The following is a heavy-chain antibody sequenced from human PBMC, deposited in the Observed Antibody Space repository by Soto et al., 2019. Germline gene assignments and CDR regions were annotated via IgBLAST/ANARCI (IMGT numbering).Heavy chain of an antibody. J-gene: IGHJ5*01. CDR3: ARGRYCLTGRCFPNWFDS. CDR1: GDSISTVDYF. Sequence: SETLSLTCSVSGDSISTVDYFWAWIRQPPGQALEYIGYIYKSTTTYYNPSFESRVAISLDTSKSQFSLNVTSVTAADTAVYFCARGRYCLTGRCFPNWFDSWGQGTLVTDSS. CDR2: IYKSTTT. D-gene: IGHD2-15*01. V-gene: IGHV4-30-4*01.